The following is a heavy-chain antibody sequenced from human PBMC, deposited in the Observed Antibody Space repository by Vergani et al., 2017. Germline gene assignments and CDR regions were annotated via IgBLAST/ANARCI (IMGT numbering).Heavy chain of an antibody. CDR1: GFTFSDYY. CDR3: AXEADDSSGYSYYYGMDV. V-gene: IGHV3-11*05. Sequence: QVQLVESGGGLVKPGGSLRLSCAASGFTFSDYYMSWIRQAPGKGLEWVSYISSSSSYTNYADSVKGRFTISRDNAKNSLYLQMNSLRAEDTAVYYCAXEADDSSGYSYYYGMDVWGQGTTVTVAS. J-gene: IGHJ6*02. D-gene: IGHD3-22*01. CDR2: ISSSSSYT.